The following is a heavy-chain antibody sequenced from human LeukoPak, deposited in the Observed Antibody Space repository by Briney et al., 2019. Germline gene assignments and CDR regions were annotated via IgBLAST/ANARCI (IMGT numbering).Heavy chain of an antibody. CDR2: ICYSVSS. V-gene: IGHV4-39*01. CDR3: ARQVRSCSNGVCYFDF. CDR1: GGSTSSDNYY. D-gene: IGHD2-8*01. Sequence: SETLSLTCSVSGGSTSSDNYYWGWIRQPPGKGLEWIGNICYSVSSYYNPSRESRVSVSIETSKNQLSLMLTSVTAADTAVYYCARQVRSCSNGVCYFDFWGQGTLVTVSS. J-gene: IGHJ4*02.